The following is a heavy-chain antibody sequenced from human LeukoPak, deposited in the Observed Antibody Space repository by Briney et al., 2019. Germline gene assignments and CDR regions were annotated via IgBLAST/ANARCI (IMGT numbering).Heavy chain of an antibody. CDR2: INHSGST. J-gene: IGHJ4*02. Sequence: NPSETLSLTCAVYGGSFSGYYWSWIRQPPGKGLEWIGEINHSGSTNYNPSLKSRVTISVDTSKNQFSLKLSSVTAADTAVYYCARVYFSSSSSTFDYWGQGTLVTVSS. V-gene: IGHV4-34*01. CDR3: ARVYFSSSSSTFDY. CDR1: GGSFSGYY. D-gene: IGHD6-6*01.